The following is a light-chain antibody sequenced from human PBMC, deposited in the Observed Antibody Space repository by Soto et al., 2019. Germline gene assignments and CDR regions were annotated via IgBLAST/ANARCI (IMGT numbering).Light chain of an antibody. CDR2: GNS. Sequence: QSVLTQPPSVSGAPGQRVTISCTGSSSNIGAGYDVHWYQQLPGTAPKLLIYGNSNRPSGVPDRFSGSKSGTSASLAITGLQAEDVADYYRQSYDSSLSPPYAFGTWRKVTIL. CDR3: QSYDSSLSPPYA. CDR1: SSNIGAGYD. V-gene: IGLV1-40*01. J-gene: IGLJ1*01.